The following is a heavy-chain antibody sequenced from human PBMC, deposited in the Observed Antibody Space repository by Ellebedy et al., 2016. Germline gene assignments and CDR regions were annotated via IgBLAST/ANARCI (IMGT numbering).Heavy chain of an antibody. CDR1: GGSISSSSYC. CDR2: IYYSGST. CDR3: ARGRTYYLGAFDI. D-gene: IGHD3-22*01. V-gene: IGHV4-39*01. Sequence: SETLSLTCTVSGGSISSSSYCWGWIRQPPGKGLEWIGSIYYSGSTYYNPSLKSRVTISVDTSRNQFSLKLSSVTAADTAVYSCARGRTYYLGAFDIWGPGTMVTVSS. J-gene: IGHJ3*02.